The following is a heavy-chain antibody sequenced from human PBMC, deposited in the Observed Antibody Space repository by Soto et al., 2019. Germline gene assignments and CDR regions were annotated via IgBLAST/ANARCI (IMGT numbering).Heavy chain of an antibody. CDR1: GFTVSSNY. J-gene: IGHJ6*02. CDR3: ATGGARIDDYYGLDV. V-gene: IGHV3-53*01. D-gene: IGHD1-26*01. Sequence: GGSLRLSCAASGFTVSSNYMSWVRQAPGKGLEWVSVIYSGGSTYYADSVKGRFTISRDNSKNTLYLQMNSLRAEDTAVYYCATGGARIDDYYGLDVWGQGTTVTVSS. CDR2: IYSGGST.